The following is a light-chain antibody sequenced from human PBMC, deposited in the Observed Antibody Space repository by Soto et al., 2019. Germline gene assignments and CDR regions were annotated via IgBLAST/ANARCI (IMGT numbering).Light chain of an antibody. CDR2: DVT. Sequence: QSALTQPRSVSGSPGQSVTISCTGTSSDVGAYNFVSWYQQKPGKAPKLIIYDVTERPSGVPYRFSGSKSGNSASLTISGLQTDDEADYYCCSYAGTYSWVFGGGTQ. J-gene: IGLJ7*01. V-gene: IGLV2-11*01. CDR3: CSYAGTYSWV. CDR1: SSDVGAYNF.